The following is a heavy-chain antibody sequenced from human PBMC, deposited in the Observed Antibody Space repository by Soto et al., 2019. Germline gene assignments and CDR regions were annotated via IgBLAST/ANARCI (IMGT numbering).Heavy chain of an antibody. CDR1: GFTFSSYE. CDR2: ISSSGSTI. V-gene: IGHV3-48*03. J-gene: IGHJ6*02. CDR3: ARGERAYYYDSSGYRHVYYYGMDV. D-gene: IGHD3-22*01. Sequence: GALRLSCAASGFTFSSYEMNWVRQAPGKGLEWVSYISSSGSTIYYADSVKGRFTISRDNAKNSLYLQMNSLRAEDTAVYYCARGERAYYYDSSGYRHVYYYGMDVWGQGTTVTVSS.